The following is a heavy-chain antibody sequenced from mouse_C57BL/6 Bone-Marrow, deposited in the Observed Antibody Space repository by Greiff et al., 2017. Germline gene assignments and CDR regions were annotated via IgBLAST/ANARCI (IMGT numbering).Heavy chain of an antibody. Sequence: VQLQQPVPELVKPGASVTISCKASGYSFTGFYMNWVKHSSKNSLQCIVDINPSTGGTTSNQKFRARATLTVDKSSSTAYMQLKSLTSEDSAVDYCARDDLANWDPWVAYWGQGTLVTVSA. CDR3: ARDDLANWDPWVAY. CDR2: INPSTGGT. CDR1: GYSFTGFY. V-gene: IGHV1-42*01. D-gene: IGHD4-1*01. J-gene: IGHJ3*01.